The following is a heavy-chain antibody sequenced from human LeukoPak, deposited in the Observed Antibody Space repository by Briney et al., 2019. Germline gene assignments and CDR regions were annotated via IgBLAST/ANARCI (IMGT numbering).Heavy chain of an antibody. CDR1: GGFISSYY. V-gene: IGHV4-34*01. J-gene: IGHJ4*02. CDR2: INHSGST. CDR3: DVMYYDSSGYMRDY. Sequence: SETLSLTCTVSGGFISSYYWNWIRQPPGKGLEWIGDINHSGSTNYNPSLKSRVTISVDTSKNQFSLKLSSVTAADTAVYYCDVMYYDSSGYMRDYWGQGTLVTVSS. D-gene: IGHD3-22*01.